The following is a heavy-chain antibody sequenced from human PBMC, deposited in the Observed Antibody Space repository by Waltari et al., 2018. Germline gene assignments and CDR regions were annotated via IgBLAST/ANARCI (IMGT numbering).Heavy chain of an antibody. CDR1: GGSFSGYY. V-gene: IGHV4-34*01. CDR2: INHSGST. D-gene: IGHD3-16*01. CDR3: ARSAGAIWGY. Sequence: QVQLQQWGAGLLKPSETLSLTCAVSGGSFSGYYWSWIRQPHGKGLEWIGEINHSGSTNDNPSLKRRVTISVDTSKNQFSRKLSSVTAADTAVYYCARSAGAIWGYWGQGTLVTVSS. J-gene: IGHJ4*02.